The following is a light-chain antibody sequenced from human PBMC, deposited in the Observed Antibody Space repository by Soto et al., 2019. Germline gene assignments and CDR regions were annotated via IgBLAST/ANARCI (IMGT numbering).Light chain of an antibody. V-gene: IGKV3-15*01. J-gene: IGKJ1*01. CDR1: QSVGSN. Sequence: EIVMTQSPATLSVSPGERATLSCRASQSVGSNLAWYQQKPGQAPRLLIYGASTRATGIPARFIASGSGTEFTLTISSLQSEDFAIYFCQQYNNWPPDRTFGQGTKVEIK. CDR3: QQYNNWPPDRT. CDR2: GAS.